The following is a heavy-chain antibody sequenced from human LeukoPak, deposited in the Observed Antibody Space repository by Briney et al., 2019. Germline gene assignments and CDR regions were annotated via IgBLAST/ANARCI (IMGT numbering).Heavy chain of an antibody. V-gene: IGHV3-21*01. CDR2: ISSTGSYI. D-gene: IGHD1-1*01. Sequence: GGSLRLSCAASGFTFSSYRMNWVRQAPGKGLERVSFISSTGSYIYYADSVKGRFTISRDNAKNSLYLQMNSLRAEDTAVYYCARGYWNDGPGYFDYWGQGTLVTFSS. CDR3: ARGYWNDGPGYFDY. CDR1: GFTFSSYR. J-gene: IGHJ4*02.